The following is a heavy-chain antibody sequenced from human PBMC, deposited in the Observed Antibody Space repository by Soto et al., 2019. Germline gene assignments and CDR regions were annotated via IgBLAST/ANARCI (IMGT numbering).Heavy chain of an antibody. J-gene: IGHJ4*02. V-gene: IGHV6-1*01. CDR1: GDSVSSNSAA. CDR3: ATDPRPIGDSSIYYFDY. CDR2: TYYRSKWYN. D-gene: IGHD3-22*01. Sequence: SQTLSLTCAISGDSVSSNSAAWNWIRQSPSRGLEWLGRTYYRSKWYNDYAVSVKSRITINPDTSKNQFSLQLNSVTPEDTAVYYCATDPRPIGDSSIYYFDYWGQGTLVTGSS.